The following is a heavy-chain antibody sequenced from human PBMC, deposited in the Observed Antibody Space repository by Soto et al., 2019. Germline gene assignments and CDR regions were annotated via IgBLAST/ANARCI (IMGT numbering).Heavy chain of an antibody. CDR3: ARVPETYCSGGSCYSGGIDY. Sequence: PWWSLRLSCSASVFTFSSYAMHWVRQAPGKGLEWVAIIWYDGSNKIYADSVKGRFTISRDNSKNTLYLQMNSLRAEDTAIYYCARVPETYCSGGSCYSGGIDYWGQGTLVTVSS. V-gene: IGHV3-33*01. J-gene: IGHJ4*02. CDR1: VFTFSSYA. CDR2: IWYDGSNK. D-gene: IGHD2-15*01.